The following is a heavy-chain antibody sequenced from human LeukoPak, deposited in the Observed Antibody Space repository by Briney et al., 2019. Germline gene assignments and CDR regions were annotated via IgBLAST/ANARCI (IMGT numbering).Heavy chain of an antibody. CDR1: GGSISSYY. V-gene: IGHV4-59*01. J-gene: IGHJ4*02. D-gene: IGHD3-9*01. CDR3: ARDSSYYDILTGYFDY. Sequence: SETLSLTCTVSGGSISSYYWSWLRQPPGKGLEWIGYIYYSGSTNYNPSLKSRVTISVDTSKNQFSLKLSSVTAADTAVYYCARDSSYYDILTGYFDYWGQGTPVTVSS. CDR2: IYYSGST.